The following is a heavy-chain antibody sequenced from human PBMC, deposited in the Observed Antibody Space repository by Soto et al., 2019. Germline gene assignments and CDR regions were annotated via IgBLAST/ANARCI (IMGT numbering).Heavy chain of an antibody. Sequence: QVQLQESGPGLVKPSQTLSLTCTVSGGSISSGGYYWSWIRQHPGKGLEWIGYIYYSGSTYYNPSLKSRVTISVDTSKNQFSLKLSSVSAADTAVYYCARGHDPIVNYYFDYWGQGTLVTVSS. V-gene: IGHV4-31*03. CDR1: GGSISSGGYY. J-gene: IGHJ4*02. D-gene: IGHD1-20*01. CDR3: ARGHDPIVNYYFDY. CDR2: IYYSGST.